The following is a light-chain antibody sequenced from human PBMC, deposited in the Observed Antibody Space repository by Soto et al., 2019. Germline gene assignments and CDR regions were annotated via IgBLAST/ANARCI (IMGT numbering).Light chain of an antibody. CDR3: QQYSFYRT. CDR2: KAS. CDR1: QSISSW. Sequence: DIQMTQSPSTLSASVGDRVTITCRASQSISSWLAWYQQKPGKAPKLLIYKASSLQSGVPSRFSGSGSGTEFTLTISSLQPDDFATYYCQQYSFYRTFGQGTKVDIK. J-gene: IGKJ1*01. V-gene: IGKV1-5*03.